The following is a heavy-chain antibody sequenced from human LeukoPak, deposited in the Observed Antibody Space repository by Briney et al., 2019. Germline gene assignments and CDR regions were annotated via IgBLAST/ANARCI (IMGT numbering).Heavy chain of an antibody. CDR1: GFXFSSYW. V-gene: IGHV3-7*04. D-gene: IGHD3-16*01. CDR2: IKQDGSEK. Sequence: PGGSLRLSCAASGFXFSSYWISWVRQPPGKGLEWVSYIKQDGSEKLYVDSVKGRCTISRDNAENSVYLQMNSLRAEDTAVYYCARGGGLDYWGRGTLVTVSS. CDR3: ARGGGLDY. J-gene: IGHJ4*02.